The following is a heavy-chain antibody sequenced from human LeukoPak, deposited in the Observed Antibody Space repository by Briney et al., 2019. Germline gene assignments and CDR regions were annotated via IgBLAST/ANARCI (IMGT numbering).Heavy chain of an antibody. CDR3: VRDRGWYHFDL. CDR1: GFTFSSYW. CDR2: IKEDATES. J-gene: IGHJ4*02. Sequence: GGSLTLSCAASGFTFSSYWMSWVRQAPGKGLEWVAHIKEDATESRSVDSVKGRFTISRDNTKNSLFLQLDSLRAEDTAVYYCVRDRGWYHFDLWGQGTLVTVSS. D-gene: IGHD3-10*01. V-gene: IGHV3-7*01.